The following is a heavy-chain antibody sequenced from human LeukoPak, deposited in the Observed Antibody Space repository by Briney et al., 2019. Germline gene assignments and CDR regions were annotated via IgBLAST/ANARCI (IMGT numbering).Heavy chain of an antibody. D-gene: IGHD3-10*01. CDR2: IRYDGSNK. V-gene: IGHV3-30*02. CDR1: GFTFSSYG. J-gene: IGHJ4*02. CDR3: AKNGMVRGVMSDFDY. Sequence: GGSLRLSCAASGFTFSSYGMHWVRQAPGKGLEWVAFIRYDGSNKYYADSVKGRFTISRDNSKNTLYLQMNSLRAEDTAVYYCAKNGMVRGVMSDFDYWGQGTLVTVSS.